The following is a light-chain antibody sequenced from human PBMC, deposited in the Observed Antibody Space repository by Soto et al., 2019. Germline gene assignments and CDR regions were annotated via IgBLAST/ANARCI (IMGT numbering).Light chain of an antibody. CDR1: QSVSSK. CDR3: QQYNNWPPFT. J-gene: IGKJ2*01. CDR2: GAS. Sequence: EIVMTQSLATLSVSPGEGATLSCRASQSVSSKLAWFQQKPGQAPRLLIYGASTRATGIPARFSGSGSGTEFTLTISGLQSEDFAVYYCQQYNNWPPFTFGQGTKLEIK. V-gene: IGKV3-15*01.